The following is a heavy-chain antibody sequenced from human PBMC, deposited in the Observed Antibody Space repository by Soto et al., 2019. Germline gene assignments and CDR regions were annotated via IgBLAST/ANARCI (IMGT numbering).Heavy chain of an antibody. J-gene: IGHJ5*02. CDR2: IRSKAYGGTT. D-gene: IGHD2-2*02. V-gene: IGHV3-49*03. Sequence: GGSLRLSCTASGFTFGDYAMSWFRQAQGKGLEWVGFIRSKAYGGTTEYAASVKGRFTISRDDSKSIAYLQMNSLKTEDTALYYCTRDPIPAAIVNWFDPWGQGTLVTVSS. CDR3: TRDPIPAAIVNWFDP. CDR1: GFTFGDYA.